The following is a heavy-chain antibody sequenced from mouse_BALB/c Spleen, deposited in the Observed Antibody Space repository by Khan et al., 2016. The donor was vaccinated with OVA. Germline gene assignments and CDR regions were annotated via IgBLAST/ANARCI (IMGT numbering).Heavy chain of an antibody. J-gene: IGHJ4*01. CDR1: GFSLTNYA. V-gene: IGHV2-2*02. CDR2: IWSGGSA. Sequence: QVQLKQSGPGLVQPSQSLSITCTVSGFSLTNYAVHWVRQSPGKGLEWLGVIWSGGSADYNAAFISRLSITKDNSKSQVFFEMNSLQPNDTAMYYCARRWGLGRLYAMNYWGQGTSVTVSS. CDR3: ARRWGLGRLYAMNY. D-gene: IGHD4-1*01.